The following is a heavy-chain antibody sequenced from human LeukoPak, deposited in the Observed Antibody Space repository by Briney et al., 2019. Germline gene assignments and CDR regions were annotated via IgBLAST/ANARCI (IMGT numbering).Heavy chain of an antibody. CDR3: ARGPNRWWVVSRNWGMDV. Sequence: GGSLRLSCAASGLSIGDNSMHWVRQAPGKGLEWVSLISWDESTTYYSDSVKGHFTVSRDSSKNSLHLQMNSLRTEDTALYYCARGPNRWWVVSRNWGMDVWGQGTTVTVSS. CDR1: GLSIGDNS. V-gene: IGHV3-43*01. J-gene: IGHJ6*02. D-gene: IGHD2-15*01. CDR2: ISWDESTT.